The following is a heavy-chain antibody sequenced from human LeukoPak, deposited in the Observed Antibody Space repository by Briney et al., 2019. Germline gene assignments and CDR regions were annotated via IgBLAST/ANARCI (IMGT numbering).Heavy chain of an antibody. V-gene: IGHV3-21*03. D-gene: IGHD2-2*01. CDR2: ISSTSNYI. Sequence: PGGSLRLSCAASGFTFSDYSMNWVRQAPGKGLEWVSSISSTSNYIYYADSVKGRFTISRDNAKNSLYLQMNSLSVEDTAVYYCARDTTDIVVIPAAHNWFDPWGLGTLVTVSS. CDR1: GFTFSDYS. CDR3: ARDTTDIVVIPAAHNWFDP. J-gene: IGHJ5*02.